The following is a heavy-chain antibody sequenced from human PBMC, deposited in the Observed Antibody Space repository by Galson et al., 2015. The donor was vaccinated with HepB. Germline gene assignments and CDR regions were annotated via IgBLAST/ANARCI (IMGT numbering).Heavy chain of an antibody. J-gene: IGHJ3*02. D-gene: IGHD3-3*01. CDR2: ISYDGSNK. CDR1: GFTFSSYA. Sequence: SLRLSCAASGFTFSSYAMHWVRQAPGKGLEWVAVISYDGSNKYYADSVKGRFTISRDNSKNTLYLQMNSLRAEDTAVYYCARETITIFGVVIEDAFDIWGQGTMVTVSS. CDR3: ARETITIFGVVIEDAFDI. V-gene: IGHV3-30-3*01.